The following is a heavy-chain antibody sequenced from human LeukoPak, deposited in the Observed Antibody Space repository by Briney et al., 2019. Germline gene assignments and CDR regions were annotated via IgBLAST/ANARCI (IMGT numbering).Heavy chain of an antibody. CDR2: ISSSSSYI. V-gene: IGHV3-21*01. D-gene: IGHD4-17*01. CDR1: GFTFSSYS. CDR3: ARTHDYGDYEGDY. Sequence: GGSLRLSCAASGFTFSSYSMNWVRQAPGKVLEWVSSISSSSSYIYYADSVKGRFTISRDNATNSLYLQMNSLRAEDTAVYYCARTHDYGDYEGDYWGQGTLVTVSS. J-gene: IGHJ4*02.